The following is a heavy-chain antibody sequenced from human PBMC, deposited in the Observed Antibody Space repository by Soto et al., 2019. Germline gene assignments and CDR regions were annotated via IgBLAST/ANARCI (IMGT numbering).Heavy chain of an antibody. CDR3: ARDEMSTLTYFDY. CDR2: ISSSSSTI. D-gene: IGHD1-1*01. CDR1: GFTFSSYI. Sequence: EVQLVESGGGLVQPGGSLRLSCAASGFTFSSYIMTWVRQAPGKGLEWVSYISSSSSTIYYADSVKGRFTISRDNAKNSLYLQMNSLRDEDTAVYYCARDEMSTLTYFDYWGQGTLVTVSS. V-gene: IGHV3-48*02. J-gene: IGHJ4*02.